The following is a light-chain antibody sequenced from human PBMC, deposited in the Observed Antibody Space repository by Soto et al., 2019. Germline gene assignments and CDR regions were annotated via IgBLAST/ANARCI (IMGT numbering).Light chain of an antibody. J-gene: IGKJ3*01. CDR3: QQYGSSRFT. CDR1: QSISSSY. CDR2: GAS. Sequence: IVLTQSPGTLSLSPGERATLSCRASQSISSSYLAWYQQKPGQAPRLLVYGASSRATGIPDRFSGSGSGADFTLTISRLEPEDLAVYYCQQYGSSRFTFGPGTKVDIK. V-gene: IGKV3-20*01.